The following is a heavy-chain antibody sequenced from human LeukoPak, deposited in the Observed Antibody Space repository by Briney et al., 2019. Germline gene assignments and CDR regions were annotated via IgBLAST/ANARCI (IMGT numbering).Heavy chain of an antibody. D-gene: IGHD7-27*01. V-gene: IGHV3-23*01. CDR1: GFTFSSYA. Sequence: GGSLRLSCAASGFTFSSYAMNWVRQAPGKGLEWVSGISGSGSNTYDADSVKGRFTISRDNSKNTVFLQMNSLRDEDTAVYYCANPWGSAWWSFDLWGRGTLVTVSS. J-gene: IGHJ2*01. CDR3: ANPWGSAWWSFDL. CDR2: ISGSGSNT.